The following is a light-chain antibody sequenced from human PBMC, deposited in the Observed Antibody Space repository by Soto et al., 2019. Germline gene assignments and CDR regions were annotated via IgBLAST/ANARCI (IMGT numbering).Light chain of an antibody. CDR2: GAS. J-gene: IGKJ1*01. V-gene: IGKV3-20*01. CDR1: QSVSSD. CDR3: QQYGSSPWT. Sequence: EVVMTQSPATLSVSPGDRVTFSCMASQSVSSDLAWYQQKPGQAPRLLIYGASSRATGIPDRFSGSGSGTDFTLTISRLEPEDFAVYYCQQYGSSPWTFGQGTKVDTK.